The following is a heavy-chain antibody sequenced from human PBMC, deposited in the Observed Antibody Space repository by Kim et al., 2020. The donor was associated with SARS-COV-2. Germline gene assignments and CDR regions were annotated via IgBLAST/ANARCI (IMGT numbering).Heavy chain of an antibody. D-gene: IGHD6-19*01. J-gene: IGHJ4*02. V-gene: IGHV4-34*01. Sequence: KSRVTISVDTSKNQVSLKLRSVTAADTAVYYCARGGGRPSGKQWLVSMDYWGQGTLVTVSS. CDR3: ARGGGRPSGKQWLVSMDY.